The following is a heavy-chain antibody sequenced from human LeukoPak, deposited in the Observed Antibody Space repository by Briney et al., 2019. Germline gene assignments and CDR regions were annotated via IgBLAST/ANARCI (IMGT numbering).Heavy chain of an antibody. CDR2: ISNSGREI. V-gene: IGHV3-11*04. CDR1: GFTFSDSY. D-gene: IGHD3-22*01. Sequence: GGSLRLSCTASGFTFSDSYMTWIRQAPGKGLEWVSYISNSGREINYADSVKGRFTISRDNAKNSLYLQMNSLRVADTAVYYCAREGYDSNGYYYGDGFDIWGQGTMVTVSS. J-gene: IGHJ3*02. CDR3: AREGYDSNGYYYGDGFDI.